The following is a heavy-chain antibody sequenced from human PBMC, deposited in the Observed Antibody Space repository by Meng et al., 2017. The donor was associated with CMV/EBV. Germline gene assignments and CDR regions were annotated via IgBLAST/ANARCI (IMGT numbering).Heavy chain of an antibody. CDR2: IYHSGST. D-gene: IGHD3-3*01. CDR3: ARSITIFGVVMGFDP. J-gene: IGHJ5*02. V-gene: IGHV4-38-2*02. Sequence: SETLSLTCTVSGYSISSGYYWGWNRQPPGKGLEWIGSIYHSGSTYYNPSLKSRVTISVDTSKNQFSLKLSSVTAADTAVYYCARSITIFGVVMGFDPWGQGTLVTVSS. CDR1: GYSISSGYY.